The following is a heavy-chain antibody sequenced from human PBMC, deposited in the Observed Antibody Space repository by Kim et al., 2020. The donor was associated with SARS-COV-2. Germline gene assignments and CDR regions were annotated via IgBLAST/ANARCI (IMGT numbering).Heavy chain of an antibody. V-gene: IGHV3-30*04. CDR1: GFSFSNYA. CDR3: ARKPTTSSWSYYFEY. D-gene: IGHD6-13*01. CDR2: ISYDGTNK. J-gene: IGHJ4*01. Sequence: GGSLRLSRAASGFSFSNYAMYWVRQAPGKGLEWVALISYDGTNKDYADSVKGRFTISRDNSKNTLYLQMNSLRVEDTAVYFCARKPTTSSWSYYFEYWGQGTLVTVSS.